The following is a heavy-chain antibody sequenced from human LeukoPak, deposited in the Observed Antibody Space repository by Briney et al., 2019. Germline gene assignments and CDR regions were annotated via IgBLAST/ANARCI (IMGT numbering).Heavy chain of an antibody. Sequence: GASVKVSCKASGYTFISYGMSWLRQAPGQGLEWMGWISAYNVNTKYTQKFQGRVTMTTDTSTTTAYMDLRSLTSDDTAVYYCARAGDEVPTYFDYWGQGTLVTVSS. D-gene: IGHD3-16*01. J-gene: IGHJ4*02. CDR2: ISAYNVNT. CDR1: GYTFISYG. CDR3: ARAGDEVPTYFDY. V-gene: IGHV1-18*01.